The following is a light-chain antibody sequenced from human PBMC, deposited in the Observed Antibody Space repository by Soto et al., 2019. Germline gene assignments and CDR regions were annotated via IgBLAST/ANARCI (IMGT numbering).Light chain of an antibody. CDR1: QSISAW. CDR3: QQYNGYPWT. CDR2: DAS. V-gene: IGKV1-5*01. Sequence: DIQMTQYPSTLSASVGDRVTVTCRASQSISAWLAWYQQKPGKAPKLLIYDASNLESGVPSRFSGSGSGTDFTLTISSLQPDDFATYYCQQYNGYPWTLGQGTKVDIK. J-gene: IGKJ1*01.